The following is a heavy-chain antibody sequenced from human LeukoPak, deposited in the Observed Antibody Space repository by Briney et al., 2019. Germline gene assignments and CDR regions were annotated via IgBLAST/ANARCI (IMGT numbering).Heavy chain of an antibody. CDR3: ARRYSGSSVDY. CDR2: IYPADSDT. V-gene: IGHV5-51*01. CDR1: GYSFTNYW. J-gene: IGHJ4*02. D-gene: IGHD1-26*01. Sequence: GESLKISCKGSGYSFTNYWIGWVRQMPGKGLEWMGIIYPADSDTRYSPSFQGQVTISADKSISTAYLQWSSLKASDTAMYFCARRYSGSSVDYWGQGTPVTVSS.